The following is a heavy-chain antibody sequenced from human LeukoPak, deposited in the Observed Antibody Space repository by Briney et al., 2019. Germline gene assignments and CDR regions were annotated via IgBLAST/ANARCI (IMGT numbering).Heavy chain of an antibody. CDR3: ARHRGRYYDSGSHYYFDY. CDR2: VYYTGST. Sequence: SETLSLTCTVSGGSISSSGYYWGWIRQPPGKGLEWVGSVYYTGSTFYNPSLKSRVTTSVDTSKNHFSLNLSSVTAADTAVYYCARHRGRYYDSGSHYYFDYWGQGTLVTVSS. V-gene: IGHV4-39*02. CDR1: GGSISSSGYY. D-gene: IGHD3-10*01. J-gene: IGHJ4*02.